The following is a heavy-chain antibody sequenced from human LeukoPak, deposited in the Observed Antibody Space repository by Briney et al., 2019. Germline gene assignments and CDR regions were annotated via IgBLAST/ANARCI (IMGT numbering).Heavy chain of an antibody. D-gene: IGHD5-24*01. Sequence: PSETLSLTCTVSGGSISSYYWSWIRQPPGKGLEWIGYIYYSGSTNYNPSLKSRVTISVDTSKNQFSLKLGSVTAADTAVYYCARVHGHPHYFDYWGQGTLVTVSS. CDR1: GGSISSYY. CDR3: ARVHGHPHYFDY. V-gene: IGHV4-59*01. CDR2: IYYSGST. J-gene: IGHJ4*02.